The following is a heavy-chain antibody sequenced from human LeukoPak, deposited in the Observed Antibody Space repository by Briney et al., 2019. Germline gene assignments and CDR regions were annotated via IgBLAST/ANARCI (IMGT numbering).Heavy chain of an antibody. V-gene: IGHV4-61*10. J-gene: IGHJ1*01. CDR3: ASYEVDYDSSGYYQKVQYFQH. CDR1: GTSIRSGSYY. CDR2: IYYSGST. Sequence: SQTLSLTCTVTGTSIRSGSYYWNWIRQAAGKGLEWIGYIYYSGSTNYNPSLKSRVTISVDTSKNQFSLKLSSVTAADTAVYYCASYEVDYDSSGYYQKVQYFQHWGQGTLVTVSS. D-gene: IGHD3-22*01.